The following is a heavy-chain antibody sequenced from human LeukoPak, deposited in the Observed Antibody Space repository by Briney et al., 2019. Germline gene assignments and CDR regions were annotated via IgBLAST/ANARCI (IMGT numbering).Heavy chain of an antibody. V-gene: IGHV3-53*01. Sequence: GGSLRLSCAASGFTVSSTYMSWVRQTPGKGLEWISTFSGGDGQTFYADSVKGRFTISRDSSTNTVSLQMSSLRVEDTAVYYCARGIYWSLDSWGQGTLVTVSS. CDR2: FSGGDGQT. CDR1: GFTVSSTY. J-gene: IGHJ4*02. D-gene: IGHD1-1*01. CDR3: ARGIYWSLDS.